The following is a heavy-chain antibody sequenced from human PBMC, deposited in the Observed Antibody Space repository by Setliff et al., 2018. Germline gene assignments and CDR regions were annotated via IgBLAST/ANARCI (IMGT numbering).Heavy chain of an antibody. Sequence: SETLSLTCTVSGGSISTTDYYWGWIRQPPGKGLEWIGCVYYSGNTYYSPSLKSRVTMFVDTSKNQFSLMLYSVTAADTAIYYCARYYSSGYSENYYFDYWGQGTLVTVSS. J-gene: IGHJ4*02. CDR1: GGSISTTDYY. CDR3: ARYYSSGYSENYYFDY. D-gene: IGHD3-22*01. CDR2: VYYSGNT. V-gene: IGHV4-39*07.